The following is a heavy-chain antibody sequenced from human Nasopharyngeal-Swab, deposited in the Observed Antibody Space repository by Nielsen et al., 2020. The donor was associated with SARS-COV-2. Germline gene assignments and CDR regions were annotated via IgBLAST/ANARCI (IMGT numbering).Heavy chain of an antibody. D-gene: IGHD6-19*01. CDR1: GFTFSSYA. Sequence: GESLKISCAASGFTFSSYAMSWVRQAPGKGLEWVSAISGSGGSTYYADSVKGRFTISRDNSKNTLYLQMNSLRAEDTAVYHCAKDTPGSSGWYAPFDYWGQGTLVTVSS. J-gene: IGHJ4*02. CDR2: ISGSGGST. V-gene: IGHV3-23*01. CDR3: AKDTPGSSGWYAPFDY.